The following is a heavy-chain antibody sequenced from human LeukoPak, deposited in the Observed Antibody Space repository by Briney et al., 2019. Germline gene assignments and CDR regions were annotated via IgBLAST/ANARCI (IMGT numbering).Heavy chain of an antibody. V-gene: IGHV3-21*01. CDR2: ISSSSSYI. Sequence: GGSLRLSCAASGFTFSSYSMNWVRQAPGKGLEWVSSISSSSSYIYYADSVKGRFTISRDNAKNSLYLQMNSLRAEDTAVYYCASEMATKYYYYYMDVRGKGSTVTVSS. J-gene: IGHJ6*03. CDR3: ASEMATKYYYYYMDV. D-gene: IGHD5-24*01. CDR1: GFTFSSYS.